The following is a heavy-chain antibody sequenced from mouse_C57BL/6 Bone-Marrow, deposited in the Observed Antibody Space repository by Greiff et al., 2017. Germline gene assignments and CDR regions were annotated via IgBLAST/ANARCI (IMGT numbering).Heavy chain of an antibody. V-gene: IGHV3-6*01. CDR3: ARGSDYEGAMDY. CDR1: GYSITSGYY. CDR2: ISYDGSN. Sequence: DVKLVESGPGLVKPSQSLSLTCSVTGYSITSGYYWNWIRQFPGNKLEWMGYISYDGSNNYNPSLKNRISITRDTSKNQFFLKLNSVTTEDTATYYCARGSDYEGAMDYWGQGTSVTVSS. J-gene: IGHJ4*01. D-gene: IGHD2-4*01.